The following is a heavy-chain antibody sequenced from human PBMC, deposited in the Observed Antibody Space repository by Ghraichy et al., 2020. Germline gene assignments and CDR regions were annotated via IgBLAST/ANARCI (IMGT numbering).Heavy chain of an antibody. D-gene: IGHD3-22*01. Sequence: GGSLRLSCAASGFTVSSNYMSWVRQAPGKGLEWVSVIYSGGSTYYADSVKGRFTISRDNSKNTLYLQMNSLRAEDTAVYYCARDHDSSGYSSDYWGQGTLVTVSS. J-gene: IGHJ4*02. V-gene: IGHV3-53*01. CDR2: IYSGGST. CDR3: ARDHDSSGYSSDY. CDR1: GFTVSSNY.